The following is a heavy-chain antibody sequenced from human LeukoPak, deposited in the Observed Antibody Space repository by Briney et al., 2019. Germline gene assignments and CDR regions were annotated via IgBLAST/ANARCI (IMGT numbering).Heavy chain of an antibody. CDR3: ANAYDSSGPFVY. Sequence: ASVKVSCKASGYTFTGYAMHWVRQAPGQRLEWMGWINAGNGNTKYSQKFQGRVTITRDTSASTAYMELSSLRSEDTAVYYCANAYDSSGPFVYWGQGTLVTVSS. J-gene: IGHJ4*02. D-gene: IGHD3-22*01. CDR2: INAGNGNT. CDR1: GYTFTGYA. V-gene: IGHV1-3*01.